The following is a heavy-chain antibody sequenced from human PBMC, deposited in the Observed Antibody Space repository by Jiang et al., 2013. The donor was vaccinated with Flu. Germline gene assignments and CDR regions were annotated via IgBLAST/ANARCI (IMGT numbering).Heavy chain of an antibody. V-gene: IGHV4-59*01. CDR2: IYYSGST. CDR3: ARTRGYDGKEVHLDV. Sequence: GLLKPSETLSLTCTVSGGSISSYYWSWIRQPPGKGLEWIGYIYYSGSTNYNPSLKSRVTISVDTSKNQFSLKLSSVTAADTAVHYCARTRGYDGKEVHLDVWGQGTTVTVSS. CDR1: GGSISSYY. J-gene: IGHJ6*02. D-gene: IGHD5-12*01.